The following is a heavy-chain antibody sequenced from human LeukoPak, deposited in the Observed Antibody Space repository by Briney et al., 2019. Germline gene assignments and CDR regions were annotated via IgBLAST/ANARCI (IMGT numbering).Heavy chain of an antibody. CDR3: ARGPSQRHADY. Sequence: GGSLRLSCAASGFTFRSFAMSWVRQAPGLRPEWVSTITDNGSNTYYADSVKGRFTVSRDNSRNTLLLQMNSLRAEDAALYYCARGPSQRHADYWGQGTLVTVSS. CDR1: GFTFRSFA. J-gene: IGHJ4*02. CDR2: ITDNGSNT. V-gene: IGHV3-23*01.